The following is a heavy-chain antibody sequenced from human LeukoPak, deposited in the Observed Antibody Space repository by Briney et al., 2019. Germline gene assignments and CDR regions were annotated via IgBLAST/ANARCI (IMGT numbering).Heavy chain of an antibody. CDR2: IYYSGST. Sequence: SETLSLTCTVSGGSISSSSYYWGWIRQPPGKGLEWIGSIYYSGSTYYNPSLKSRVTISVDTSKNQFSLKLSSVTAADTAVYYCAREDSGISDDAFDIWGQGTMVTISS. D-gene: IGHD1-26*01. V-gene: IGHV4-39*07. CDR1: GGSISSSSYY. J-gene: IGHJ3*02. CDR3: AREDSGISDDAFDI.